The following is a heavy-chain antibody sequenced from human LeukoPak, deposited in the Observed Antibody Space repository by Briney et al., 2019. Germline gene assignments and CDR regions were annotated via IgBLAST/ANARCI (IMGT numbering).Heavy chain of an antibody. Sequence: GGSLRLSCATSGFSFNNCWMSWVRQAPGKGLEWVANIKQDGSEKHYVDSVKGRFTISRDNSKNTLYLQMNSLIAEDTAVYYCAKSGYNRFDYWGQGTRVTVSS. CDR3: AKSGYNRFDY. V-gene: IGHV3-7*03. CDR1: GFSFNNCW. CDR2: IKQDGSEK. J-gene: IGHJ4*02. D-gene: IGHD5-24*01.